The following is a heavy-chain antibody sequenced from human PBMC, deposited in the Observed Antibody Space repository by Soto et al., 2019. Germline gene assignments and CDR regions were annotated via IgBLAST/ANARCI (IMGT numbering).Heavy chain of an antibody. V-gene: IGHV4-39*01. CDR1: GGSISSSSYY. CDR2: IYYSGST. J-gene: IGHJ5*02. D-gene: IGHD2-15*01. Sequence: SETLSLTCTVSGGSISSSSYYWGWIRQPLGKGLEWIGNIYYSGSTYYNPSLESRVTISVDTSKKSLYLQMNSLTAEDTAVYYCVRGVKDTNWFDPWGQGTLVTVSS. CDR3: VRGVKDTNWFDP.